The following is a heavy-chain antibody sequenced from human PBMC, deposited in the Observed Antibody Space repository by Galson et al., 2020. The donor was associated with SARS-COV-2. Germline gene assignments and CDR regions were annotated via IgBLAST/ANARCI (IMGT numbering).Heavy chain of an antibody. J-gene: IGHJ4*02. CDR2: ISYDGSNK. D-gene: IGHD6-19*01. V-gene: IGHV3-30*04. Sequence: GGSLRLSCAASGFTFSSYAMHWVRQAPGKGLEWVAVISYDGSNKYYADSVKGRFTISRDNSKNTLYLQMNSLRAEDTAVYYCARSQIAVAGPYYFDYWGQGTLVTVSS. CDR3: ARSQIAVAGPYYFDY. CDR1: GFTFSSYA.